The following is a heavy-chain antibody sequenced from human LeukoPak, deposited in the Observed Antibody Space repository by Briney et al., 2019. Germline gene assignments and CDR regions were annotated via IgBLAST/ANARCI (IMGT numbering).Heavy chain of an antibody. D-gene: IGHD5-24*01. V-gene: IGHV3-21*01. Sequence: GGSLRLSCAASGFIFSSYSMNWVRQAPGKGLEWVSSISSSSSYIYYADSVKGRFTISRDNAKNSLYLQMNSLRAEDTGVYFCARDRGWQQFDYWGQGTLVTVSS. J-gene: IGHJ4*01. CDR3: ARDRGWQQFDY. CDR2: ISSSSSYI. CDR1: GFIFSSYS.